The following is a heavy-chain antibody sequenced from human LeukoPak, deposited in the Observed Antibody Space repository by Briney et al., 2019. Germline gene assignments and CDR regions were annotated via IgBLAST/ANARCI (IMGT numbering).Heavy chain of an antibody. J-gene: IGHJ4*02. Sequence: ASVKVSCKASGYTFTSYFMHWVRQAPGQGLEWMGIINPSGGSTSYAQKLQGRVTMTTDTSTSTAYMELRSLRSDDTAVYYCARVGSGSYANDYWGQGTLVTVSS. D-gene: IGHD1-26*01. CDR3: ARVGSGSYANDY. CDR2: INPSGGST. CDR1: GYTFTSYF. V-gene: IGHV1-46*01.